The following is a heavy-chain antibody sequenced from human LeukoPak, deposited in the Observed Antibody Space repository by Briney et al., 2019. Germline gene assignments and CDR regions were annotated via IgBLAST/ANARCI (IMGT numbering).Heavy chain of an antibody. CDR3: AIREAAAGRDDAFDI. CDR1: GGTFSSYA. CDR2: IIPIFGTA. V-gene: IGHV1-69*05. Sequence: SVKVSCKACGGTFSSYAISWVRQAPGQGLEWMGRIIPIFGTANYAQKFQGRVTITTDESTSTAYMELSSLRSEDTAVYYCAIREAAAGRDDAFDIWGQGTMVTVSS. J-gene: IGHJ3*02. D-gene: IGHD6-13*01.